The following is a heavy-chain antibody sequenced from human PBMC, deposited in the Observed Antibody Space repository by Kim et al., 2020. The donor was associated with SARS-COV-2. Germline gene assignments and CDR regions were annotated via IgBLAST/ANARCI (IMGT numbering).Heavy chain of an antibody. D-gene: IGHD3-16*01. J-gene: IGHJ4*02. Sequence: YNPSLKSRVTMSVDTSKNQFSLKVTSVTAADTAVYYCARGIGRHIYFDSWGQGILVTVSS. V-gene: IGHV4-59*09. CDR3: ARGIGRHIYFDS.